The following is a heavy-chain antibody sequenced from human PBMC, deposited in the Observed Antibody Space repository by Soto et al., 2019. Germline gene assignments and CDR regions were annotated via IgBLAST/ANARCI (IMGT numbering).Heavy chain of an antibody. D-gene: IGHD3-9*01. CDR2: IYWDDDK. J-gene: IGHJ4*02. Sequence: SGPTLVNPTQTLTLTCTFSGFSLSTSEVGVGWIRQPPGRALEWLALIYWDDDKRYSPSLRSRLTITKDTSKNQVVLTMTNVDPADTATYYCAHRFDWYYFNYWGQGSLVTVSS. CDR1: GFSLSTSEVG. CDR3: AHRFDWYYFNY. V-gene: IGHV2-5*02.